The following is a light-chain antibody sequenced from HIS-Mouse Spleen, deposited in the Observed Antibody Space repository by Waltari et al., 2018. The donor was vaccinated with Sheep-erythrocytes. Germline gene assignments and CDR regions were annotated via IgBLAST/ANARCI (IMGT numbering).Light chain of an antibody. CDR1: QSVLYSSNNKNY. Sequence: DIVMTQSPDSLAVSLGERATINCKSSQSVLYSSNNKNYLAWYQQKPGQPPKLLIYCASTRESGVTDRFSGSGSGTDLTLTIRSLQAEDVAVYYCQQYYSTPYTFGQGTKLEIK. CDR3: QQYYSTPYT. J-gene: IGKJ2*01. CDR2: CAS. V-gene: IGKV4-1*01.